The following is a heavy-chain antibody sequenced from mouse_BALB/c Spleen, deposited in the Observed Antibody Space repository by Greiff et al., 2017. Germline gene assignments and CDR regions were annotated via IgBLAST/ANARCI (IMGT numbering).Heavy chain of an antibody. CDR1: GFAFISYD. J-gene: IGHJ3*01. CDR2: ISSGGGST. V-gene: IGHV5-12-1*01. CDR3: ARHADYGSSYWFAY. Sequence: DVMLVESGGGLVKPGGSLKLSCAASGFAFISYDMSWVRQTPEKRLEWVAYISSGGGSTYYPDTVKGRFTISRDNAKNTLYLQMSSLKSEDTAMYYCARHADYGSSYWFAYWGQGTLVTVSA. D-gene: IGHD1-1*01.